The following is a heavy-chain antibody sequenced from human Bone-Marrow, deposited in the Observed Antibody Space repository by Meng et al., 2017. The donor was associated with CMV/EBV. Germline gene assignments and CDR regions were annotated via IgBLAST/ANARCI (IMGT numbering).Heavy chain of an antibody. V-gene: IGHV3-53*01. CDR3: ARGPGGDGYNPGWFDP. Sequence: GESLKISCAASGFTVSSNYMSWVRQAPGKGLEWVSVIYSGGSTYYADSVKGRFTISRDNARNSLYLQMNSLRAEDTAVFYCARGPGGDGYNPGWFDPWGQGTLVTVSS. J-gene: IGHJ5*02. CDR1: GFTVSSNY. CDR2: IYSGGST. D-gene: IGHD5-24*01.